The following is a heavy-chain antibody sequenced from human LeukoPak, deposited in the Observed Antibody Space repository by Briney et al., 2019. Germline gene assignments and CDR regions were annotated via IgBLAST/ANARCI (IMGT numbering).Heavy chain of an antibody. Sequence: GGSLRLSCAASGFTFDDYAMHWVRQVPGKGLEWVSLISWDGGSTHYADSVKGRFTISRDNSKNSLYLQMNSLRGEDTALYYCAKDIGGSPSWHGLDYWGKGTLVTVSS. J-gene: IGHJ4*02. CDR3: AKDIGGSPSWHGLDY. D-gene: IGHD2-2*01. V-gene: IGHV3-43D*03. CDR2: ISWDGGST. CDR1: GFTFDDYA.